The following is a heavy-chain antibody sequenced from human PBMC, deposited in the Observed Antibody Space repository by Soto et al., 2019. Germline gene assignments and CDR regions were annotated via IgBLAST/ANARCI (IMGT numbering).Heavy chain of an antibody. CDR3: AKDRGRGSPVSGGMDV. CDR1: GFNFSSYN. CDR2: ISSANNHI. V-gene: IGHV3-21*01. D-gene: IGHD3-3*01. J-gene: IGHJ6*02. Sequence: PGGSLRLSCAASGFNFSSYNINWVRQAPGKGLEWVSSISSANNHIFYADSVKGRFTISRDNAKSSLNLQMNSLRAEDTAVYYCAKDRGRGSPVSGGMDVWGQGTTVTVSS.